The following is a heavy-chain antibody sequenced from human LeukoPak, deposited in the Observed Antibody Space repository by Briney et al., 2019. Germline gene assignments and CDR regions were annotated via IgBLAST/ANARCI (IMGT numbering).Heavy chain of an antibody. J-gene: IGHJ4*02. CDR3: AKSPAGSSWPSIDY. V-gene: IGHV3-23*02. D-gene: IGHD6-13*01. CDR1: GFTFSNYA. Sequence: SGGSLRLSCEASGFTFSNYAMSWVRQAPGKGLECVSPISGSGGITYYRDSVKGRFTVSRDNSKNTLYLQMNSPRAEDTAVYYCAKSPAGSSWPSIDYWGQGALVTVSS. CDR2: ISGSGGIT.